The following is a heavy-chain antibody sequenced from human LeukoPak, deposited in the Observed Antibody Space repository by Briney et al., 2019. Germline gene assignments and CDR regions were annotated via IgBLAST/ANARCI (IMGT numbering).Heavy chain of an antibody. V-gene: IGHV3-21*01. CDR1: GFTFSSYS. D-gene: IGHD4-17*01. CDR2: ISSSSSYI. J-gene: IGHJ3*02. Sequence: GGSLRLSCAASGFTFSSYSMNWVRQAPGKGLEWVSSISSSSSYIYYADSVKGRFTISRDNAKNSLYLQMNSLRAEDTAVYYCAREGTVILGFAFDIWGQGTMVTVSS. CDR3: AREGTVILGFAFDI.